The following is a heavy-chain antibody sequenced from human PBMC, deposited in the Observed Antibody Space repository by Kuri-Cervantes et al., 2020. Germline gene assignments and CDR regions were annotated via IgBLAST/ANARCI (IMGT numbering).Heavy chain of an antibody. CDR3: AKGGLKVVDY. CDR1: GFTFDDYG. Sequence: GESLKISCAASGFTFDDYGMSWVRQAPGKGLEWVSGINWNGGSTGYADSVKGRFTISRDNAKNSLYLQMNSLRAEDTAVYYCAKGGLKVVDYWGQGTLVTVSS. CDR2: INWNGGST. J-gene: IGHJ4*02. V-gene: IGHV3-20*04. D-gene: IGHD2-8*01.